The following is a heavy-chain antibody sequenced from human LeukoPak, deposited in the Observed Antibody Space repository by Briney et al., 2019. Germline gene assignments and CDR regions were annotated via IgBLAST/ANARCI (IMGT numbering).Heavy chain of an antibody. J-gene: IGHJ6*03. Sequence: GASVTVSCTASGYTFTDFYMVWVRQAPGQGLEWMGWINPNSGGTDYAQKFQGRVTMTRDTSTSTAYMELSRLRSDDTAVYHCARGHGSYYYYMDVWGKGTTVTVSS. CDR2: INPNSGGT. D-gene: IGHD3-10*01. CDR1: GYTFTDFY. CDR3: ARGHGSYYYYMDV. V-gene: IGHV1-2*02.